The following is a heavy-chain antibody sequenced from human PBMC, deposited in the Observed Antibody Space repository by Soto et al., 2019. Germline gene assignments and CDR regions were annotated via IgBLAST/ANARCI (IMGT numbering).Heavy chain of an antibody. CDR1: GGSISSYY. CDR3: GRGLVPAAIFRHYYYMDV. Sequence: PSETLSLTCTVSGGSISSYYWSWIRQPPGKGLEWIGYIYYSGSTNYNPSLKSRVTISVDTSKNQFSLKLSSVTAADTAVYYCGRGLVPAAIFRHYYYMDVWGKGTTVTVSS. CDR2: IYYSGST. V-gene: IGHV4-59*08. D-gene: IGHD2-2*02. J-gene: IGHJ6*03.